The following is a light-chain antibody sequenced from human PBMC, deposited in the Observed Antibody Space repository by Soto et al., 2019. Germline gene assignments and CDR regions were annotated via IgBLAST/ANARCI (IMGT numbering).Light chain of an antibody. V-gene: IGLV2-23*02. Sequence: QSVLTQPASVSGSPGQSITISCTGTSSDVGNYNLVTWYQQHPGKAPKPMIYEVSKRPSRVSNRFSGSKSGNAASLTISGLQAEDEADYYCCSYAGSSTCVFGTGTKVTVL. CDR3: CSYAGSSTCV. CDR1: SSDVGNYNL. J-gene: IGLJ1*01. CDR2: EVS.